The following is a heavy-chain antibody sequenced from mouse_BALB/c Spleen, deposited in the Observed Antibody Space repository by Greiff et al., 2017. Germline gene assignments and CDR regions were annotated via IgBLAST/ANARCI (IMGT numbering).Heavy chain of an antibody. CDR2: ISNGGGST. CDR1: GFTFSSYT. D-gene: IGHD1-1*01. CDR3: ARHSTTVVAKDAMDY. J-gene: IGHJ4*01. V-gene: IGHV5-12-2*01. Sequence: EVKLMESGGGLVQPGGSLKLSCAASGFTFSSYTMSWVRQTPEKRLEWVAYISNGGGSTYYPDTVKGRFTISRDNAKNTLYLQMSSLKSEDTAMYYCARHSTTVVAKDAMDYWGQGTSVTVSS.